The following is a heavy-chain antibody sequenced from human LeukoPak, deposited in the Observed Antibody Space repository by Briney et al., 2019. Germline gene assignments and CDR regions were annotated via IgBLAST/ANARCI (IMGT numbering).Heavy chain of an antibody. Sequence: GGSLRLSCAASGFTFNSYTMNWVRQAPGKGLEWVSSITPSSTYIYYADSVKGRFTISRDTAKNSLYLQMNSLRAEDTAVYYCAKDPQGMRFGELFSFYWGQGTLVTVSS. J-gene: IGHJ4*02. V-gene: IGHV3-21*01. CDR2: ITPSSTYI. CDR3: AKDPQGMRFGELFSFY. CDR1: GFTFNSYT. D-gene: IGHD3-10*01.